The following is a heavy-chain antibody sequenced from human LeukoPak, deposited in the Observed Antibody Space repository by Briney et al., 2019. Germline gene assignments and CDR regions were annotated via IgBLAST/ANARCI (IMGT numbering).Heavy chain of an antibody. J-gene: IGHJ5*02. CDR3: ARDRSGSYPNWFDP. Sequence: QTGGSLRLSCAASGFTFSSYGMSWVRQAPGKGLEWVSAITGNGANTFYADSVKGRFTISRDNSKNTMYLQMNSLRAEDMALYYCARDRSGSYPNWFDPWGQGTLVTVSS. CDR1: GFTFSSYG. V-gene: IGHV3-23*01. D-gene: IGHD3-10*01. CDR2: ITGNGANT.